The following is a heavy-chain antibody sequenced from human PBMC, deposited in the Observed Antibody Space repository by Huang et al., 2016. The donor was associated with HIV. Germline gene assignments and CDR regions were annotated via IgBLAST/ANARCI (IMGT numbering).Heavy chain of an antibody. Sequence: EVQLVQSGAVVKKPGESLKISCKGSGYTFNGYWIGWVRQMPGKGLEWMGIIYPGHSDTTYSPSFQGQVTISADKSISTAYLQWSGLKASDTAMYDCARQGVGDFVVEPTGLGAFDIWGQGTMVTVSS. J-gene: IGHJ3*02. CDR1: GYTFNGYW. V-gene: IGHV5-51*01. D-gene: IGHD2-2*01. CDR2: IYPGHSDT. CDR3: ARQGVGDFVVEPTGLGAFDI.